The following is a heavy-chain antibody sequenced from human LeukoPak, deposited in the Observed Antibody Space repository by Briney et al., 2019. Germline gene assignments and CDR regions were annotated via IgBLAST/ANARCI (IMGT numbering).Heavy chain of an antibody. CDR2: ISSSRSTI. D-gene: IGHD3-10*01. CDR3: ARENFGEHRWFDP. CDR1: GFTFSSFG. J-gene: IGHJ5*02. Sequence: PGGSLRLSCAASGFTFSSFGMNRVRQAPGKGLEWVSYISSSRSTIYYADSVNGRFIISRDNAKNSLYLQMNSLRAEDTAVYYCARENFGEHRWFDPWGQGTLVTASS. V-gene: IGHV3-48*01.